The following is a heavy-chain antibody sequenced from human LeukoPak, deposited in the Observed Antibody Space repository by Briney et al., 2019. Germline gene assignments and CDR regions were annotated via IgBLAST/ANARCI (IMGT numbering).Heavy chain of an antibody. Sequence: GGSLRLSCTASGFAFDEHDMSWVRQVPGKGLEWVSGINWSGGSTGYADPLRGRFTISRDNAKNSLYLQVDSLRAEDTALYYCARAPITSPFYFDYWGQGTLVTVSS. CDR2: INWSGGST. CDR1: GFAFDEHD. V-gene: IGHV3-20*04. CDR3: ARAPITSPFYFDY. J-gene: IGHJ4*02. D-gene: IGHD2-2*01.